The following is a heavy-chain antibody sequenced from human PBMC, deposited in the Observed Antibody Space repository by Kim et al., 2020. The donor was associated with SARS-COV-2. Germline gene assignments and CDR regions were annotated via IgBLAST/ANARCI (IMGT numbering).Heavy chain of an antibody. CDR3: VRMRHYSGSDGFDY. CDR2: INNDGSIA. Sequence: GGSLRLSCAPSGFTLSSYWMLWVRQVPGKGLVWVSRINNDGSIAQYADAVKGRFTISRDNAKNTLYLQMNSLRAEDTAVYYCVRMRHYSGSDGFDYWGRGALVTVSS. V-gene: IGHV3-74*03. CDR1: GFTLSSYW. J-gene: IGHJ4*02. D-gene: IGHD3-10*01.